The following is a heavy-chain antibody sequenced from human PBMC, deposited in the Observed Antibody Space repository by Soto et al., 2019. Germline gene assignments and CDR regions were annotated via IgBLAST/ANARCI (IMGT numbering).Heavy chain of an antibody. D-gene: IGHD2-15*01. J-gene: IGHJ6*03. CDR3: ARAWSVVYSYYYYYMDV. CDR2: MNPNSGNT. V-gene: IGHV1-8*01. CDR1: GYTFTSYD. Sequence: GASVKVSCKASGYTFTSYDINWVRQAPGQGLEWMGWMNPNSGNTGYAQKFQGRVTMTRNTSISTAYMELSSLRSEDTAVYYCARAWSVVYSYYYYYMDVWGKGTTVTVSS.